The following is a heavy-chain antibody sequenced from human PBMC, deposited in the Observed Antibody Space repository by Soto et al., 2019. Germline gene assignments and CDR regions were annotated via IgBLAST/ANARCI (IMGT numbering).Heavy chain of an antibody. CDR1: GGTFSSYA. D-gene: IGHD1-20*01. J-gene: IGHJ4*02. CDR3: ASRDEVLKYFDY. CDR2: IIPIFGTA. V-gene: IGHV1-69*13. Sequence: SVKVSCKASGGTFSSYAISWVRQAPGQGLEWMGGIIPIFGTANYAQKFQGRVTITADESTSTAYMELSSLRSEDTAVYYCASRDEVLKYFDYWGQGTLVTVSS.